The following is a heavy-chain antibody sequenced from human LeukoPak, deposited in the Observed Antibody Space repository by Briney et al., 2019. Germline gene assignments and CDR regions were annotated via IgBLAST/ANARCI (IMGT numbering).Heavy chain of an antibody. V-gene: IGHV3-21*01. J-gene: IGHJ3*02. CDR1: GFTFSSYS. D-gene: IGHD3-10*01. CDR2: ISSSSSYI. CDR3: ARESMRITTVRGAFDI. Sequence: GGSLRLSCAASGFTFSSYSMNWVRQAPGKGLEWVSSISSSSSYIYYADSVKGRFTISRDNAKNSLYLQMNSLRAEDTAVYYCARESMRITTVRGAFDIWGQGTMVTVSS.